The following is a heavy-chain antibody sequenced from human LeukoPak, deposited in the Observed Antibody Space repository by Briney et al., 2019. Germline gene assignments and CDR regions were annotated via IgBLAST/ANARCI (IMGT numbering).Heavy chain of an antibody. J-gene: IGHJ3*02. CDR1: GGSISNYY. V-gene: IGHV4-31*11. CDR3: ARDRPIYYDSSLRAFDI. CDR2: IYYSGST. Sequence: SETLSLTCAVSGGSISNYYWSWIRQHPGKGLEWIGYIYYSGSTYYNPSLKSRVTISVDTSKNQFSLKLSSVTAADTAVYYCARDRPIYYDSSLRAFDIWGQGTMVTVSS. D-gene: IGHD3-22*01.